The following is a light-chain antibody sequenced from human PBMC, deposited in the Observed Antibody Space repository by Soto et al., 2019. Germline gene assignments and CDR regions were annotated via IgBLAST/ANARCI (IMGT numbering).Light chain of an antibody. J-gene: IGLJ1*01. V-gene: IGLV2-14*01. Sequence: QSVVTQPASVCGSPGQSITISCTGTSGDIGSYNRVSWYQQHPGKAPKLIIYEVTDRPSGVSNRFSGSKSGNTASLTISGLQAEDEAEYYCSSYTNINTRACVFGTGTKVTVL. CDR3: SSYTNINTRACV. CDR1: SGDIGSYNR. CDR2: EVT.